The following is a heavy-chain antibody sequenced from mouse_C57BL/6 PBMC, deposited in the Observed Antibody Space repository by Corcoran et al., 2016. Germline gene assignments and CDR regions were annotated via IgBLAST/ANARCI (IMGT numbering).Heavy chain of an antibody. CDR3: ARKGHYYGRSYHAMDY. Sequence: EVQLQQSGPELVKPGASVKISCTASGYTFTDYYLNWVKQSHGKSLEWIGDINPNNGGTSYNQKFKGNATLTVYKSSSTAYMELRSLTSEDSAVDYCARKGHYYGRSYHAMDYWGQGTSVTVSS. CDR1: GYTFTDYY. J-gene: IGHJ4*01. D-gene: IGHD1-1*01. V-gene: IGHV1-26*01. CDR2: INPNNGGT.